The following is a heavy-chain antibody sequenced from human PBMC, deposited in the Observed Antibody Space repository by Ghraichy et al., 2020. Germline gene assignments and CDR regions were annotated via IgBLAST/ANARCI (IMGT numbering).Heavy chain of an antibody. CDR2: IKQDGSEK. J-gene: IGHJ6*02. CDR1: GFTFSSYW. V-gene: IGHV3-7*04. CDR3: ARVEDYYYYGMDV. Sequence: GESLNISCAASGFTFSSYWMSWVRQAPGKGLEWVANIKQDGSEKYYVDSVKGRFTISRDNAKNSLYLQMNSLRAEDTAVYYCARVEDYYYYGMDVWGQGTPVTVSS.